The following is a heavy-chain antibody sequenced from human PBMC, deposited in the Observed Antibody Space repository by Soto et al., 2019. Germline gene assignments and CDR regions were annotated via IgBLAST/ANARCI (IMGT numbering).Heavy chain of an antibody. CDR2: IIPIFGTA. CDR3: AMGLSYCSSTSCHNWFDP. D-gene: IGHD2-2*01. J-gene: IGHJ5*02. CDR1: GGTFSSYA. V-gene: IGHV1-69*01. Sequence: QVQLVQSGAEVKKPGSSVKVSCKASGGTFSSYAISWVRQAPGQGLEWMGGIIPIFGTANYAQKFQGRVTITADESTSTAYMELSSLRSEDTAVYYRAMGLSYCSSTSCHNWFDPWGQGTLVTVSS.